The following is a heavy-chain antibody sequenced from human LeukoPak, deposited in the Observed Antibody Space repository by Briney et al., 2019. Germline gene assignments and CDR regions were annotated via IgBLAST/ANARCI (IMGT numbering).Heavy chain of an antibody. Sequence: SQTLSLTCAVSGGSISSGGYYWSWIRQPAGKGLEWIGRIYTSGSTNYNPSLKSRVTISVDTSKNQFSLKLSSVTAADTAVYYCARDHEDGVWYFDYWGQGTLVTVSS. V-gene: IGHV4-61*02. CDR2: IYTSGST. CDR3: ARDHEDGVWYFDY. J-gene: IGHJ4*02. D-gene: IGHD2-8*01. CDR1: GGSISSGGYY.